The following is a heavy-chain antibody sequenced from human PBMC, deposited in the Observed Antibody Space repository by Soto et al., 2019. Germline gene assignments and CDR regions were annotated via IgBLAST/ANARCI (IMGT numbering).Heavy chain of an antibody. J-gene: IGHJ5*02. Sequence: XETLSLTCSVYGASLSDNYCNWLRQPPGKGLEWIGEINHSGNTNYNPSLRSRVTISIDTSKNQLSLNLRSVSAADTAVYYCARGRGEFDDWGQGTPVTVSS. CDR1: GASLSDNY. V-gene: IGHV4-34*01. D-gene: IGHD2-21*01. CDR2: INHSGNT. CDR3: ARGRGEFDD.